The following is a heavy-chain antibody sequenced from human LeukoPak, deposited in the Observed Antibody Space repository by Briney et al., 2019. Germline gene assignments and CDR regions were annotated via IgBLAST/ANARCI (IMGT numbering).Heavy chain of an antibody. CDR3: AKRPGRDFDY. D-gene: IGHD2-15*01. CDR1: GFTFSSYS. V-gene: IGHV3-48*04. CDR2: ISSSSSTI. Sequence: PGGSLRLSCAASGFTFSSYSMNWVRQAPGKGLEWVSYISSSSSTIYYADSVKGRFTISRDNAKNSLYLQMNSLRAEDTAVYYCAKRPGRDFDYWGQGTLVTVSS. J-gene: IGHJ4*02.